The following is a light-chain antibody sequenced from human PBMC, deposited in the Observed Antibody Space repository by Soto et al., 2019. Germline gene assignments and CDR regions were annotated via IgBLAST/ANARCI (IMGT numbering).Light chain of an antibody. Sequence: QSALTQPASVSGSPGQSITIYCTGTSSDVGGYNYVSWYQQHPGKAPKLMIYEVSNRPSGVSNRFSGSKSGNTASLTISGRQAEDEADYYCSSYTSSSTPVVFGGGTKVTVL. J-gene: IGLJ2*01. CDR2: EVS. V-gene: IGLV2-14*01. CDR1: SSDVGGYNY. CDR3: SSYTSSSTPVV.